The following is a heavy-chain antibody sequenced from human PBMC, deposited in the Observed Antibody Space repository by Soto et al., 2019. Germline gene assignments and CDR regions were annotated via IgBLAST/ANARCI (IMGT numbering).Heavy chain of an antibody. CDR3: ATAHYDFWSGPRLRAFDI. Sequence: ASVKVSCKVSGYTLTELSMHWVRQAPGKGLEWMGGFDPEDGETIYAQKFQGRVTMTEDTSTDTAYMELSSLRSEDTAVYYCATAHYDFWSGPRLRAFDIWGQGTMVTVS. CDR2: FDPEDGET. D-gene: IGHD3-3*01. J-gene: IGHJ3*02. CDR1: GYTLTELS. V-gene: IGHV1-24*01.